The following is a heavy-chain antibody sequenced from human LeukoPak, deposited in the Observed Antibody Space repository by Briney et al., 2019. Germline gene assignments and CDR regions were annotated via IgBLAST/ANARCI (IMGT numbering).Heavy chain of an antibody. D-gene: IGHD6-13*01. V-gene: IGHV3-74*01. J-gene: IGHJ4*02. CDR2: ISTDGSST. CDR1: RFTFSSYW. Sequence: PGGSLRLSCAASRFTFSSYWMHWVRQAPGKGLVWVSRISTDGSSTNYADSVKGRFTISRDNAKNTLYLQMNSLRAEDTAVYYCAREAQQQLGLWGQGTLVTVSS. CDR3: AREAQQQLGL.